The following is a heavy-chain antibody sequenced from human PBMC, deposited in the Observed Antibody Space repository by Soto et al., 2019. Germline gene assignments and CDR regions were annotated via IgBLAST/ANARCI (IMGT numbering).Heavy chain of an antibody. CDR1: GGTFSFSTNT. J-gene: IGHJ5*02. CDR3: ARLRCLGSNCYTTSFDP. CDR2: IIPILGVP. D-gene: IGHD2-2*02. Sequence: QVQLVQSGAEVKMPGSSVKVSCKTSGGTFSFSTNTITWVRQAPGQGLEWMGRIIPILGVPNYAQKFQARVTISPEKSTPPSYLELSILTSEDTAVHYCARLRCLGSNCYTTSFDPMGQGTLVSFSA. V-gene: IGHV1-69*02.